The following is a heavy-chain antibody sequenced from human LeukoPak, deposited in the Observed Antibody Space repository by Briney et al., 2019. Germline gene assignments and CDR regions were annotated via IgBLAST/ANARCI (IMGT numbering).Heavy chain of an antibody. CDR3: ARRGDMTTVTPYAFDI. V-gene: IGHV4-61*08. CDR2: IYYSGST. CDR1: GGSISSGGYY. J-gene: IGHJ3*02. D-gene: IGHD4-17*01. Sequence: SETLSLTCTVSGGSISSGGYYWSWIRQHPGKGLEWIGYIYYSGSTNYNPSLKSRVTISVDTSKNQFSLKLSSVTAADTAVYYCARRGDMTTVTPYAFDIWGQGTMVTVSS.